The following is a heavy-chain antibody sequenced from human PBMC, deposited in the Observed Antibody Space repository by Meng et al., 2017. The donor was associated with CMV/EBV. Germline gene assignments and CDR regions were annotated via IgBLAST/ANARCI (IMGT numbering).Heavy chain of an antibody. V-gene: IGHV4-39*01. J-gene: IGHJ1*01. CDR1: ISSSSYY. CDR3: ARHFVTIFGVAILGEYFQH. Sequence: ISSSSYYCGWIRQPPGKGLEWIGSIYYSGSTYYNPSLKSRVTISVDTSKNQFSLKLSSVTAADTAVYYCARHFVTIFGVAILGEYFQHWGQGTLVTVSS. CDR2: IYYSGST. D-gene: IGHD3-3*01.